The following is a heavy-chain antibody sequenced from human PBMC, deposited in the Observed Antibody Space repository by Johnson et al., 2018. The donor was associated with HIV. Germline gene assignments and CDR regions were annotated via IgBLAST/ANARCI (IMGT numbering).Heavy chain of an antibody. Sequence: VQLVESGGGLVQPGGSLRLSCAASGFTFSSYWMSWVRQAPGKGPEWVANIKQDGSEKYYVDSVKGRFTISRDNAKNSLYLQMNSLRAEDTAVYYCARAMYTSGWSYDAFDIWGQGTKVTVSS. J-gene: IGHJ3*02. V-gene: IGHV3-7*01. D-gene: IGHD6-19*01. CDR3: ARAMYTSGWSYDAFDI. CDR2: IKQDGSEK. CDR1: GFTFSSYW.